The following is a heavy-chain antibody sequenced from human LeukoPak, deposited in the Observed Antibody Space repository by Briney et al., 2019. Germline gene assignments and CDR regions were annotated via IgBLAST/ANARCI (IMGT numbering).Heavy chain of an antibody. V-gene: IGHV3-64D*06. D-gene: IGHD2-15*01. Sequence: GGSLRLSCSVSGFTFSTYVMHWVRQAPGKGLEYVSAISSNGDNTYYADSVKGRFTISRDNSKNTLYLQMSSLRADDTAVYYCARDAALYRLFDYWGQGTLVTVSS. CDR2: ISSNGDNT. J-gene: IGHJ4*02. CDR1: GFTFSTYV. CDR3: ARDAALYRLFDY.